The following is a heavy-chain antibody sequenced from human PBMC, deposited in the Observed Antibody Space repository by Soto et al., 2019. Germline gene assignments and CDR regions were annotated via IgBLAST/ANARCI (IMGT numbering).Heavy chain of an antibody. CDR1: GFTFSSYG. D-gene: IGHD3-10*01. J-gene: IGHJ6*02. CDR3: ARVNTYYYGSGSSSPYYYGMDV. CDR2: IWYDGSNK. Sequence: GGSLRLSCAASGFTFSSYGMHWVRPAPGKGLEWVAVIWYDGSNKYYADSVKGRFTISRDNSKNTLYLQMNSLRAEDTAVYYCARVNTYYYGSGSSSPYYYGMDVWGQGTTVTVSS. V-gene: IGHV3-33*01.